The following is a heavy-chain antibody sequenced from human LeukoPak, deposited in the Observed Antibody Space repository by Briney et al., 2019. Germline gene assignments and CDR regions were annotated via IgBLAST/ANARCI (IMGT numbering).Heavy chain of an antibody. Sequence: GGSLRLSCAASGFTFSSYGMHWVRQAPGKGLEWVAFIRYDGYNKYYADSVKGRSTISRDNSKNTLYLQTNSLRAEDTAVFYCAKLYSSSWYEDYWGQGTLVTVSS. CDR2: IRYDGYNK. D-gene: IGHD6-13*01. CDR1: GFTFSSYG. J-gene: IGHJ4*02. CDR3: AKLYSSSWYEDY. V-gene: IGHV3-30*02.